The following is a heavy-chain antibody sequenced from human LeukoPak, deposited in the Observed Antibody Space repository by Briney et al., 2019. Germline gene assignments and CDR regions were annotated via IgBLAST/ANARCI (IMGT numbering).Heavy chain of an antibody. D-gene: IGHD2-2*01. CDR3: ARRGVGGPYAY. Sequence: PSETLSLTCTVSGGSISSGGYYWSWIRQPPGKGLEWIGYIYYSGSTNYNPPLKSRVTISVDTSKNQFSLKLSSVTAADTAVYYCARRGVGGPYAYWGQGTLVTVSS. J-gene: IGHJ4*02. CDR1: GGSISSGGYY. CDR2: IYYSGST. V-gene: IGHV4-61*08.